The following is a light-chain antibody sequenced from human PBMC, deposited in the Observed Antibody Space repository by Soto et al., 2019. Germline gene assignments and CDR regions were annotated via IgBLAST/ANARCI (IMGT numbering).Light chain of an antibody. V-gene: IGKV1-5*03. CDR3: QHYNSYSEA. Sequence: DIHMTQSPSTLSGSVGDRVTITRRASQTISSWLAWYQQKPGKAPKLLIYKASTLKSGVPSRFSGSGSGTEFTLTISSLQPDDFATYYCQHYNSYSEAFGQGTKVELK. CDR1: QTISSW. J-gene: IGKJ1*01. CDR2: KAS.